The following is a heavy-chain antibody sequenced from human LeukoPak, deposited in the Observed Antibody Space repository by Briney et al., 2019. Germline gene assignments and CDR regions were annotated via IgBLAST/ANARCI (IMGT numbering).Heavy chain of an antibody. V-gene: IGHV4-61*02. CDR1: GRSISSGSYY. D-gene: IGHD3-3*01. CDR3: ARSSHDFWSGYSWFDP. Sequence: PSQTLSLTCTVSGRSISSGSYYWSRIRQPAGKGLEWFGRIYTSGSTHYNPSLKSRVTISVDTSKNHFSLKLSSVTAADTAVYYCARSSHDFWSGYSWFDPWGQGTLVTVSS. J-gene: IGHJ5*02. CDR2: IYTSGST.